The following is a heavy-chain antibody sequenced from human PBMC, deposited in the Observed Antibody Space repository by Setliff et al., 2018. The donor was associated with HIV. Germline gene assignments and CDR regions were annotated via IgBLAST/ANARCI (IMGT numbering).Heavy chain of an antibody. J-gene: IGHJ4*02. CDR1: GGTFSLHY. V-gene: IGHV4-34*01. Sequence: SETLSLTCAVSGGTFSLHYYTWIRQSPLRGLAWIGSIYYSGSTYYNPSLQSRVTISVDTSKNPFSLNLSSVTAADTAVYYCARGLPYTVTTNYVGELTHFDYWGQGTLVTVSS. CDR3: ARGLPYTVTTNYVGELTHFDY. D-gene: IGHD4-4*01. CDR2: IYYSGST.